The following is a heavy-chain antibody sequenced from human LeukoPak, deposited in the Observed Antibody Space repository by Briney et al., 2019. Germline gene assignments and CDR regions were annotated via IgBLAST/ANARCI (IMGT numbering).Heavy chain of an antibody. D-gene: IGHD3-10*01. CDR1: GGSISSSSYY. CDR2: IYYSGST. V-gene: IGHV4-39*07. Sequence: SETLSLTCTVSGGSISSSSYYWGWIRQPPGKGLEWIGSIYYSGSTYYNPSLKSRVTISVDTSKNQFSLKLSSVTAADTAVYYCARTYYYGSGNLDPWGQGTLVTVSS. CDR3: ARTYYYGSGNLDP. J-gene: IGHJ5*02.